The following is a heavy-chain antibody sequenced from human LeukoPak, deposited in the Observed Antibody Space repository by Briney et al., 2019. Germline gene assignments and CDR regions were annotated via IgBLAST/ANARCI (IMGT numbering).Heavy chain of an antibody. J-gene: IGHJ5*02. CDR3: ARDSSLITMVRGVITNNWFDP. CDR1: GGSISSYY. D-gene: IGHD3-10*01. CDR2: IYTSGST. V-gene: IGHV4-4*07. Sequence: SETLSLTRTVSGGSISSYYWSWIQQPAGKGLEWIGRIYTSGSTNYNPSLKSRVTMSVDTSKNQFSLKLSSVTAADTAVYYCARDSSLITMVRGVITNNWFDPWGQGTLVTVSS.